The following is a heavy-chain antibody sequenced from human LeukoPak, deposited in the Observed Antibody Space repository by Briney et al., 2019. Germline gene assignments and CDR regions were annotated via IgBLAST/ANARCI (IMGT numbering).Heavy chain of an antibody. CDR2: ISYDGSNK. J-gene: IGHJ2*01. V-gene: IGHV3-30*03. D-gene: IGHD2-2*01. Sequence: GGSLRLSCVASGFTFSSYWMSWVRQAPGKGLEWVAVISYDGSNKYYADSVKGRFTISRDNSKNTLYLQMNSLRAEDTAVYYCATDPGYCSSTSCHGDWYFDLWGRGTLVTVSS. CDR3: ATDPGYCSSTSCHGDWYFDL. CDR1: GFTFSSYW.